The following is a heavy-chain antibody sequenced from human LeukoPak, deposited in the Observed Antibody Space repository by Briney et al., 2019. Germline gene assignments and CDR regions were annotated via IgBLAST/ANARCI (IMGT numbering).Heavy chain of an antibody. J-gene: IGHJ4*02. V-gene: IGHV3-30*04. D-gene: IGHD1-26*01. CDR1: GFTFSSYA. CDR3: ARELLPYYFDY. Sequence: GGSLRLSCAASGFTFSSYAMHWVRQAPGKGLEWVAVISYDGSNKYYADSVKGRFTISRDNSKNTLCLQMNSLRAEDTAVYYCARELLPYYFDYWGQGTLVTVSS. CDR2: ISYDGSNK.